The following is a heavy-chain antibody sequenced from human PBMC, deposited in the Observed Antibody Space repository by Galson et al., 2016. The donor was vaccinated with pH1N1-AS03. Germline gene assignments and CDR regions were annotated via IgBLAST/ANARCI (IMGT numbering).Heavy chain of an antibody. CDR3: ARIFRYGMAV. CDR1: GYTFTSLY. Sequence: SVKVSCKASGYTFTSLYMHWVRQAPGQGLEWMGMINPNDGTTVYAQKFQGRVTMTRDTSTNTAPVELNNLRSEDTAVYYCARIFRYGMAVWGQGTPVTVSS. V-gene: IGHV1-46*01. J-gene: IGHJ6*02. CDR2: INPNDGTT.